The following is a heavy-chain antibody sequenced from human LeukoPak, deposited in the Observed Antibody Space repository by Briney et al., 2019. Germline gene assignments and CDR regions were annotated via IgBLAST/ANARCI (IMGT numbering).Heavy chain of an antibody. CDR1: GGSFSGYH. CDR3: ARGRGYYPTPFDY. V-gene: IGHV4-34*01. J-gene: IGHJ4*02. CDR2: INHSGST. Sequence: SETLSLTCAVYGGSFSGYHWSWIRQPPGKGLEWIGEINHSGSTNYNPSLKSRVTISVDTSKNQFSLKLSSVTAADTAVYYCARGRGYYPTPFDYWGQGTLGTVSS. D-gene: IGHD3-22*01.